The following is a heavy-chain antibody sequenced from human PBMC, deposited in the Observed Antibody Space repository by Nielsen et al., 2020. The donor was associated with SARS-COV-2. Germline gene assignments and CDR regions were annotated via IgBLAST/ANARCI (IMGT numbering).Heavy chain of an antibody. D-gene: IGHD1-26*01. CDR2: IWYDGSNK. CDR3: ARDGIVGATTGLDY. V-gene: IGHV3-33*01. CDR1: GFTFSSYG. J-gene: IGHJ4*02. Sequence: GGSLRLSCAASGFTFSSYGMHWVRQAPGKGLEWVAVIWYDGSNKYYADSVKGRFTISRDNSKNTLYLQMNSLRAEDTAVYYCARDGIVGATTGLDYWGQGTLVTVSS.